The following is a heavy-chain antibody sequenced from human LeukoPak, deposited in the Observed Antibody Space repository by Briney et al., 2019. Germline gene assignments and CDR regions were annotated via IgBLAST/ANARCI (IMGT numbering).Heavy chain of an antibody. CDR3: ATEEINYYDILTGYYRVLDY. J-gene: IGHJ4*02. Sequence: ASVKVSCKVSGYTLTELSMHRVRQAPGKGLEWMGGFDPEDGETIYAQKFQGRVTMTEDTSTDTAYMELSSLRSEDTAVYYCATEEINYYDILTGYYRVLDYWGQGTLVTVSS. D-gene: IGHD3-9*01. CDR2: FDPEDGET. V-gene: IGHV1-24*01. CDR1: GYTLTELS.